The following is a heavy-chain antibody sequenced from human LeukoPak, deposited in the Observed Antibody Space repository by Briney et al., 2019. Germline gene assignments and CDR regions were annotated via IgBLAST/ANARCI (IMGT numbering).Heavy chain of an antibody. CDR3: GKGMTTVTGENAFDI. D-gene: IGHD4-17*01. Sequence: PGRSLRLSCAASGFTFDDYAMHWVRQAPGKGLEWVSGISWNSGSIGYADSVKGRFTISRDNAKNSLYLQMNSLRAEDTALYYCGKGMTTVTGENAFDIWGQGTMVTVSS. CDR2: ISWNSGSI. V-gene: IGHV3-9*01. J-gene: IGHJ3*02. CDR1: GFTFDDYA.